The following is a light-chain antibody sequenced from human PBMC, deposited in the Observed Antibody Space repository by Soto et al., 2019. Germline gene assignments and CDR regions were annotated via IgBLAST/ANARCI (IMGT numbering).Light chain of an antibody. J-gene: IGKJ5*01. CDR1: QDISRY. V-gene: IGKV1-33*01. Sequence: DVKMSLSLSSLSANVGDRVTITCQASQDISRYLNWYQQKPGKAPKLLIYDATNLEKGVPSRFSGSGSGTDFTFTISNLQPEDIATYFCQHYHNFPITFGQRRLPAVK. CDR2: DAT. CDR3: QHYHNFPIT.